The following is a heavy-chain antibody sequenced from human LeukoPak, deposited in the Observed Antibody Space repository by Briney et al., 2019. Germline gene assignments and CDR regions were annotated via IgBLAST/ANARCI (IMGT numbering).Heavy chain of an antibody. CDR2: IYTTGRT. Sequence: SETLSLTCTVSGGSISSGDYYWTWIRQPAGKGLEWIERIYTTGRTNYNPSLKSRVTISLDTSKNQFSLKLSSVTAADTAVYYCARRQDYGDYYFDYWGQGTLVTVSS. D-gene: IGHD4-17*01. CDR1: GGSISSGDYY. J-gene: IGHJ4*02. CDR3: ARRQDYGDYYFDY. V-gene: IGHV4-61*02.